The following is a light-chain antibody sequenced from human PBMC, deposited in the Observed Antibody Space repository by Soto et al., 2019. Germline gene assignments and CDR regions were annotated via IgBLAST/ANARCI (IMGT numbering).Light chain of an antibody. CDR2: GAL. CDR3: QQANSFPWT. V-gene: IGKV1-12*01. CDR1: QGIGSW. Sequence: DIQMTQSPSSVSASVGDRVTITCRASQGIGSWLAWYQQKPGKAPKLLIYGALSLQSGVPSRFSGSVSGTDFTLTISSLQPEDSGTYYCQQANSFPWTCGQGTKVEIK. J-gene: IGKJ1*01.